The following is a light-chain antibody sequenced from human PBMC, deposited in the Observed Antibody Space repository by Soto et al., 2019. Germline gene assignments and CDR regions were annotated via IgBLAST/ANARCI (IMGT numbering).Light chain of an antibody. V-gene: IGKV3-15*01. CDR3: QQYNTWPPRYT. CDR2: VAS. CDR1: QTVKSY. Sequence: EIELTQSPATLSVSPGGRATLSCRASQTVKSYLAWYQQRPGQPPRLLIYVASTRATDIPARFSGSGSGTEFSLTISSLQSEDFAVYYCQQYNTWPPRYTFGQGTKLEIK. J-gene: IGKJ2*01.